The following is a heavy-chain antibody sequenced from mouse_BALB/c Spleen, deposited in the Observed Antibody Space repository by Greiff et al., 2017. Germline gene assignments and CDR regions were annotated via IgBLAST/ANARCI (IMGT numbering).Heavy chain of an antibody. J-gene: IGHJ2*01. CDR1: GFTFSSYT. Sequence: EVKLMASGGGLVKPGGSLKLSGAASGFTFSSYTMSWVRQTPEKRLEWVATISSGGSYTYYPDSVKGRFTISRDNAKNTLYLQMSSLKSEDTAMYYCTRGGRVFDYWGQGTTLTVSS. CDR3: TRGGRVFDY. CDR2: ISSGGSYT. V-gene: IGHV5-6-4*01.